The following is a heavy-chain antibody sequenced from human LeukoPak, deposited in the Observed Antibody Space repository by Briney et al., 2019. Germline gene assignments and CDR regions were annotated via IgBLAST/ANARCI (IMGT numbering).Heavy chain of an antibody. D-gene: IGHD6-13*01. Sequence: SETLSLTCTVSGGSISSGSYYWSWIRQPAGKGLEWIGRIYISGSTNYNPSLKSRVTISVDTSKNQFSLKLSSVTAADTAVYYCAAAAAGTDEFDYWGQGTLVTVSS. J-gene: IGHJ4*02. CDR1: GGSISSGSYY. V-gene: IGHV4-61*02. CDR3: AAAAAGTDEFDY. CDR2: IYISGST.